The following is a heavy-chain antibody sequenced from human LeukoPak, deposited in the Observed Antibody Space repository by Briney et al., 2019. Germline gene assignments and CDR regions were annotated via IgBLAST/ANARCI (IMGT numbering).Heavy chain of an antibody. Sequence: SETLSLTCTVSGGSISSSSYYWGWIRQPPGKGLEWIGSIYYSGSTYYNPSLKSRVTISVDTSKNQFSLKLSSVTAADTAVYYCARDSGQAYSYSSGWSDAFDIWGQGTMVTVSS. CDR2: IYYSGST. V-gene: IGHV4-39*07. D-gene: IGHD6-19*01. CDR3: ARDSGQAYSYSSGWSDAFDI. J-gene: IGHJ3*02. CDR1: GGSISSSSYY.